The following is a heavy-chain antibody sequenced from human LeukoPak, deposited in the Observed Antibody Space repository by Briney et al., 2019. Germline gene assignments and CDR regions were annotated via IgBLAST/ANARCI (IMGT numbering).Heavy chain of an antibody. J-gene: IGHJ4*02. CDR2: ISGSGGST. D-gene: IGHD3-3*01. V-gene: IGHV3-23*01. Sequence: PGGSLGLSCAASGFTFSSYAMSWVRQAPGKGLEWVSAISGSGGSTYYADSVKGRFTISRDNSKNTLYLQMNSLRAEDTAVYYCAKDRKPFTIFGVVIAIPDYWGQGTLVTVSS. CDR1: GFTFSSYA. CDR3: AKDRKPFTIFGVVIAIPDY.